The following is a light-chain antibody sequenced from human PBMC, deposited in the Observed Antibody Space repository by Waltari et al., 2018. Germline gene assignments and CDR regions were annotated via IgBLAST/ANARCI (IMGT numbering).Light chain of an antibody. CDR3: MQALQTPWT. Sequence: DIVVTQSPLSLTVTPGESAYISCRSSQSLLDRNGFNLFDWYLQKPGQPPQLLIYFGSHRASGVPERFSGSGSDRDFTLEISRVEAEDVGVYYCMQALQTPWTFGQGTKVEIK. CDR1: QSLLDRNGFNL. J-gene: IGKJ1*01. V-gene: IGKV2-28*01. CDR2: FGS.